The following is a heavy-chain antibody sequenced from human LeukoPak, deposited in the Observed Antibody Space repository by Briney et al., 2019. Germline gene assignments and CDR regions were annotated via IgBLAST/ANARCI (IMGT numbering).Heavy chain of an antibody. Sequence: SETLSLTCTVSGGSMSYYYWSWIRQHPGKGLEWIGYIYYSGSTYYSPSLKSRVTISVDTSKNQFSLKLTSVTAADTAVYYCARVGSYGDYASWYWGQGTLVTVSS. V-gene: IGHV4-31*03. J-gene: IGHJ4*02. CDR1: GGSMSYYY. CDR2: IYYSGST. D-gene: IGHD4-17*01. CDR3: ARVGSYGDYASWY.